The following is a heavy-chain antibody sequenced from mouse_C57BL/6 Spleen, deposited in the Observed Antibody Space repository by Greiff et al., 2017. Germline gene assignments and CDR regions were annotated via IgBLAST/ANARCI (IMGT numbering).Heavy chain of an antibody. CDR1: GFTFSSYA. CDR3: ARDRGDYDYDEGGFAY. CDR2: ISDGGSYT. J-gene: IGHJ3*01. D-gene: IGHD2-4*01. Sequence: EVMLVESGGGLVKPGGSLKLSCAASGFTFSSYAMSWVRQTPEKRLEWVATISDGGSYTYYPDNVKGRFTISRDNAKNNLYLQMSHLKSEDTAMYYCARDRGDYDYDEGGFAYWGQGTLVTVSA. V-gene: IGHV5-4*01.